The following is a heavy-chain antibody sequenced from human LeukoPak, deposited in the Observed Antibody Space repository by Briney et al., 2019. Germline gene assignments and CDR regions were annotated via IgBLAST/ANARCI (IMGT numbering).Heavy chain of an antibody. CDR3: ARFAYCGSTSCLYDAFDI. J-gene: IGHJ3*02. CDR1: GYSFTSYW. V-gene: IGHV5-51*01. Sequence: GESLKISCKGSGYSFTSYWIGWVRQMPGKGLEWMGIIYPGDSDTRYSPSFQGQVTISADKSISTAYLQWSSLKASDTAMYYCARFAYCGSTSCLYDAFDIWGQGTMVTVSS. D-gene: IGHD2-2*01. CDR2: IYPGDSDT.